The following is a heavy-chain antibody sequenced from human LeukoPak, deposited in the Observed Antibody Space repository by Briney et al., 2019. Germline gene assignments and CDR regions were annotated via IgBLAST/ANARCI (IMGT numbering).Heavy chain of an antibody. V-gene: IGHV5-51*01. Sequence: GESPKISCKGSGYSFTSYWIGWVRQMPGKGLEWMGIIYPGDSDTRYSPSFQGQVTISADKSISTAYLQWSSLKASDTAMYYCARLAYCGGDCSYYYFDYWGQGTLVTVSS. CDR1: GYSFTSYW. CDR2: IYPGDSDT. D-gene: IGHD2-21*02. J-gene: IGHJ4*02. CDR3: ARLAYCGGDCSYYYFDY.